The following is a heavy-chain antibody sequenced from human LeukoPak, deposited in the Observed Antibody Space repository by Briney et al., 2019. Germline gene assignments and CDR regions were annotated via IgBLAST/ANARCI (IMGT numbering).Heavy chain of an antibody. Sequence: PGGSLRLSCVASGFTFRDYGMHWVRQAPGKGLEWVALMSFDGSDKYFADSVKGRFTISRDNSKNTLYLHMSDLRAEDTAVYYCAKDRWFGGYMDVWGKGTTVTVSS. V-gene: IGHV3-30*18. J-gene: IGHJ6*03. CDR2: MSFDGSDK. CDR1: GFTFRDYG. CDR3: AKDRWFGGYMDV. D-gene: IGHD3-10*01.